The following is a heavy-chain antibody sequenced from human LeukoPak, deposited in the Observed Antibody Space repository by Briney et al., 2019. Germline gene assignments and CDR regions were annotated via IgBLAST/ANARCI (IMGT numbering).Heavy chain of an antibody. CDR1: GGSISSYY. CDR3: ARLSTITIFGVVIGSGAFDI. J-gene: IGHJ3*02. CDR2: IYTRGST. Sequence: SETLSLTCTVSGGSISSYYWSWIRQPPGKGLEWIGYIYTRGSTNYNPTLKSRVAISVDTSKNQFSLKLSSVTAADTAVYFCARLSTITIFGVVIGSGAFDIWGQGTMVTVSS. V-gene: IGHV4-4*09. D-gene: IGHD3-3*01.